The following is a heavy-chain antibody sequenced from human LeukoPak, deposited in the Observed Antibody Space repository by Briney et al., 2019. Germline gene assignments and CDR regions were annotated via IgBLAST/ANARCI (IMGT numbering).Heavy chain of an antibody. D-gene: IGHD6-19*01. Sequence: GGSLRLSCAASGFTFSNYGMHWVRQAPGKGLEWVANINQDGSEKYYVDSVKGRFTISRDNAKNSLYLQMNSLRSEDTAVYYCAKEAVNYYYYYGMDVWGQGTTVTVSS. V-gene: IGHV3-7*01. J-gene: IGHJ6*02. CDR1: GFTFSNYG. CDR2: INQDGSEK. CDR3: AKEAVNYYYYYGMDV.